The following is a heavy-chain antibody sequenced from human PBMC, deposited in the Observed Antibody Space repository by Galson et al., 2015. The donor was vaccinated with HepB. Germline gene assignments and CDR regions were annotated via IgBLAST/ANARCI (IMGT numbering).Heavy chain of an antibody. V-gene: IGHV1-2*04. Sequence: SVKVSCKASGYTFTGYYMHWVRQAPGQGLEWMGWINPNSGGTNYAQKFQGWVTMTRDTSISTAYMELSRLRSDDTAVYYCARATGFNSSGYGIDYYYYGMDVWGQGTTVTVSS. J-gene: IGHJ6*02. CDR1: GYTFTGYY. CDR2: INPNSGGT. CDR3: ARATGFNSSGYGIDYYYYGMDV. D-gene: IGHD3-22*01.